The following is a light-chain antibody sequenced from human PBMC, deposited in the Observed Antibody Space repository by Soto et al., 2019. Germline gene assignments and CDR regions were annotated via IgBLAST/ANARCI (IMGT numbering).Light chain of an antibody. CDR1: QSISSN. V-gene: IGKV3-15*01. CDR3: QQYSNWPPGV. Sequence: ETVMTQSPATLSVSPGERATVSCRASQSISSNLAWYQQRPGQAPRLLIYGASTRATGIPARFSGSGSGTEFTLTISSLQSEDFAVYYCQQYSNWPPGVFGSGTKVDIK. J-gene: IGKJ3*01. CDR2: GAS.